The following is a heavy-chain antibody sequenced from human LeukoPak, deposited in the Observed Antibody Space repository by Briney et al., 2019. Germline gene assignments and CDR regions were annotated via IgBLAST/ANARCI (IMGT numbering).Heavy chain of an antibody. CDR3: ARDVLGYCSGGSCYSDY. CDR2: IIPIFGTA. D-gene: IGHD2-15*01. Sequence: ASVKVSCKASGGTFSSYAISWVRPAPGQGLGWMGGIIPIFGTANYAQKFQGRVTITADKSTSTAYVELSSLRSEDTAVYYCARDVLGYCSGGSCYSDYWGQGTLVTVSS. V-gene: IGHV1-69*06. J-gene: IGHJ4*02. CDR1: GGTFSSYA.